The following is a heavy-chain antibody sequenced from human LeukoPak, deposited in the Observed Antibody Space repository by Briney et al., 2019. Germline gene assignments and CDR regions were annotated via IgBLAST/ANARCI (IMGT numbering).Heavy chain of an antibody. CDR2: ISGSGGST. CDR3: AKSPAAIPARDY. V-gene: IGHV3-23*01. Sequence: GGSLRLSCAASGFTFSSYAMSWVRQAPGKGLEWVSAISGSGGSTYYADSVKGRFTISRDNSKNTLYLQINSLRAEDTAVYYCAKSPAAIPARDYWGQGTLVTVSS. D-gene: IGHD2-2*01. J-gene: IGHJ4*02. CDR1: GFTFSSYA.